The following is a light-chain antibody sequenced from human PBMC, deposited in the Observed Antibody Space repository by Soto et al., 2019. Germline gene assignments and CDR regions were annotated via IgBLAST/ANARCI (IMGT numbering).Light chain of an antibody. Sequence: EIVLTQSPGTLSLSPGGRATLSCRASQSVHTFLAWYQQKPGQSPRLLISDTSNRATGVTARFSGSGSGTDFTLSISSLKPEDFAVYYCQQRFKWPLTFGGGTRVEIE. CDR2: DTS. CDR3: QQRFKWPLT. J-gene: IGKJ4*01. CDR1: QSVHTF. V-gene: IGKV3-11*01.